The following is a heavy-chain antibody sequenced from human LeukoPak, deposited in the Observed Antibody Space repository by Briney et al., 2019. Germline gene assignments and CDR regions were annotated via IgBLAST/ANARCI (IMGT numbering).Heavy chain of an antibody. CDR2: IKQDGSEK. J-gene: IGHJ4*02. CDR1: GFTFSSYW. V-gene: IGHV3-7*01. D-gene: IGHD1-26*01. Sequence: GGSLRLSCAASGFTFSSYWMSWVRQAPGKGLEWVANIKQDGSEKYYVDSVKGRFAISRDNPRNTLYLQMNSLRAEDTAVYYCAKDSRHRIVGTTTFLDYWGQGTLVTVSS. CDR3: AKDSRHRIVGTTTFLDY.